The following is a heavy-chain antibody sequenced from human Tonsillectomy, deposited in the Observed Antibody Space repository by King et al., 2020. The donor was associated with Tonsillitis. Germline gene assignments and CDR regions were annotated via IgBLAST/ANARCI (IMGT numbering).Heavy chain of an antibody. CDR3: TTDGRLWFGENY. CDR1: GFTFTKAL. V-gene: IGHV3-15*01. J-gene: IGHJ4*02. Sequence: VQLVESGGGFVKPGGSLRLSCAVSGFTFTKALMTWGRQAPGKGLEWVGRINSTTDGGTTDYAAPVKGRVTLTREGSKNTLYLQMNSLKTEDTGVYFCTTDGRLWFGENYWGQGTPVTVYS. CDR2: INSTTDGGTT. D-gene: IGHD3-10*01.